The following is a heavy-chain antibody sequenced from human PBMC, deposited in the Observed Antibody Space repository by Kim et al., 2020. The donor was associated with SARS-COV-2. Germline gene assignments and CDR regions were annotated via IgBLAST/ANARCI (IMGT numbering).Heavy chain of an antibody. CDR1: GFTFGDYA. Sequence: GGSLRLSCTASGFTFGDYAMSWVRQAPGKGLEWVGFIRSKSYGGTTDYAASVKGRFTISRDDSKSIAYLQMNRLKTEDTAVYYCTRSGESPYSYYYYGMDVWGQGTTVTVSS. J-gene: IGHJ6*02. CDR2: IRSKSYGGTT. D-gene: IGHD4-17*01. V-gene: IGHV3-49*04. CDR3: TRSGESPYSYYYYGMDV.